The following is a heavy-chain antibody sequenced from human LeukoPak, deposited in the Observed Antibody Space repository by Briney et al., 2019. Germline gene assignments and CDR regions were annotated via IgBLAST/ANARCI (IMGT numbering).Heavy chain of an antibody. V-gene: IGHV3-7*01. Sequence: TGGSLRLSCAASGFTFSSYWMSWVRQAPGKGLEWVANIKQDGSEKYYVDSVKGRFTISRDNAKNSLYLQMNSLRAEDTAVYYCARETYGSGSYFGLPNWFDPWGQGTLVTVSS. D-gene: IGHD3-10*01. CDR2: IKQDGSEK. CDR3: ARETYGSGSYFGLPNWFDP. CDR1: GFTFSSYW. J-gene: IGHJ5*02.